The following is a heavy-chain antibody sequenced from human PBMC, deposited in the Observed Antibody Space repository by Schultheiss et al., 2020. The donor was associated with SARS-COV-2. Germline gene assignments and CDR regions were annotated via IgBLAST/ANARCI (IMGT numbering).Heavy chain of an antibody. D-gene: IGHD6-19*01. Sequence: GGSLRLSCAASGFTFSSYAMSWVRQAPGKGLEWVSAISGSGGSTYYADSVKGRFTISRDNSKNTLSLQLNSLRAEDTAVYFCATHFSGCWVFHNWGQGTLVTVSS. CDR1: GFTFSSYA. J-gene: IGHJ4*02. CDR3: ATHFSGCWVFHN. V-gene: IGHV3-23*01. CDR2: ISGSGGST.